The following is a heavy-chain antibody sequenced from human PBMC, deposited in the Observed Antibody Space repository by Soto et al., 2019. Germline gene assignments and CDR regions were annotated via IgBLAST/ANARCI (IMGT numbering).Heavy chain of an antibody. CDR3: ARAPPQGMASRSAFDI. Sequence: QVQLVQSGAEVKKPGSSVKVSCKASGGTFSSYAISWVRQAPGQGLEWMGGIIPIFGTANYAQKFQGRVTITADESTSTAYMERSSLRAEDTALYYCARAPPQGMASRSAFDIWGQGTMVTVSS. CDR2: IIPIFGTA. V-gene: IGHV1-69*12. CDR1: GGTFSSYA. J-gene: IGHJ3*02. D-gene: IGHD5-12*01.